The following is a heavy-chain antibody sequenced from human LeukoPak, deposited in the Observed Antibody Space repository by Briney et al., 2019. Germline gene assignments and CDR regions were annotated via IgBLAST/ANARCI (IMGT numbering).Heavy chain of an antibody. J-gene: IGHJ4*02. CDR1: GFTFSNYA. D-gene: IGHD3-10*01. CDR2: ISGSGGSA. Sequence: GGSLRLSCAASGFTFSNYAMSWVRQAPGKGLEWVSSISGSGGSAYYADSVKGRFTISRDNSKNTLYLQMNSLRAEDTAVYYCASITMVRGVIITPIDYWGQGTLVTVSS. V-gene: IGHV3-23*01. CDR3: ASITMVRGVIITPIDY.